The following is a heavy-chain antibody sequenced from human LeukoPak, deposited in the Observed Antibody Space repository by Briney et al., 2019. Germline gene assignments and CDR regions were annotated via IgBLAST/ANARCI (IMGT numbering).Heavy chain of an antibody. J-gene: IGHJ4*02. Sequence: SVNVSCKASGGTFSSYAISWVRQAPGQGLEWMGGIIPIFGTANYAQKFQGRVTITADESTSTAYMELSSLRSEDTAVYYCARENYYDGSGSPSASAPVDHWGQGTLVTVSS. CDR3: ARENYYDGSGSPSASAPVDH. CDR1: GGTFSSYA. V-gene: IGHV1-69*13. D-gene: IGHD3-22*01. CDR2: IIPIFGTA.